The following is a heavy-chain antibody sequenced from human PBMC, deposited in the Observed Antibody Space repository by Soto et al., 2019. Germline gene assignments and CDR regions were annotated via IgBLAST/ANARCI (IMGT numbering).Heavy chain of an antibody. CDR3: ARGHIPVYGPVPDYFDS. J-gene: IGHJ4*02. V-gene: IGHV4-34*02. D-gene: IGHD2-21*01. CDR2: VTHSGST. Sequence: QVHLQQWGAGLLKPSETLSLTCGVYGGSLRGSYWSWIRQPPGKAVEWLGKVTHSGSTTFNPSLKSRVSVSVDTSDNQFSLKLTSVTAADTAVYYCARGHIPVYGPVPDYFDSWGQGTLVTVSS. CDR1: GGSLRGSY.